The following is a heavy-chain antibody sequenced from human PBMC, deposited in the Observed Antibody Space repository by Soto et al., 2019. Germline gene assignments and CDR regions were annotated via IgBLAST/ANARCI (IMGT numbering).Heavy chain of an antibody. CDR2: INAGTANT. J-gene: IGHJ2*01. CDR1: GYTFTSYT. V-gene: IGHV1-3*01. CDR3: ASCPPAAGSRYCYIDL. Sequence: ASVKVSCKASGYTFTSYTTHWVRQAPGQRLEWMGWINAGTANTKNSQKFQRRVTITRNTSASTAYMQLRGLISEDPAVYYGASCPPAAGSRYCYIDLWGRGTLVTVSS. D-gene: IGHD2-2*01.